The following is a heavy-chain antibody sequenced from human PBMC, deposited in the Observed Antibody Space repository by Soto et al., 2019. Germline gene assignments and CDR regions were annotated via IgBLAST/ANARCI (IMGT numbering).Heavy chain of an antibody. CDR2: IYHSGST. J-gene: IGHJ5*02. Sequence: ETLSLTCAVSGGSISSSNWWSWVRQPPGKGLEWIGEIYHSGSTNYNPSLKSRVTISVDKSKNQFSLKLSSVTAADTAVYYCAGDLRGVVTARTKTNLFDPWGQGTLVTVSS. CDR1: GGSISSSNW. V-gene: IGHV4-4*02. CDR3: AGDLRGVVTARTKTNLFDP. D-gene: IGHD2-21*02.